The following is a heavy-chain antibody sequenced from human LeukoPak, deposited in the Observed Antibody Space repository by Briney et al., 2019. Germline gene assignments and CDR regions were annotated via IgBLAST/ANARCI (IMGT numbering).Heavy chain of an antibody. V-gene: IGHV1-2*06. CDR2: INPNSGGT. CDR3: ARDIHLHYDILYGGGSFDWFDP. J-gene: IGHJ5*02. D-gene: IGHD3-9*01. CDR1: GYTFTGYY. Sequence: ASVKVSCKASGYTFTGYYMHWVRQAPGQGLEWMGRINPNSGGTNYAQKFQGRVTMTRDTSISTAYMELSRLRSDDTAVYYCARDIHLHYDILYGGGSFDWFDPWGQGTLVTVSS.